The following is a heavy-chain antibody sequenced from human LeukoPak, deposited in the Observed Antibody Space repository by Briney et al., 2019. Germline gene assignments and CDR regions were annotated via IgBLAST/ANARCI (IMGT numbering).Heavy chain of an antibody. J-gene: IGHJ4*02. D-gene: IGHD3-22*01. CDR1: GFTLSSYG. CDR3: ARPISGSSGVSDY. V-gene: IGHV3-33*08. Sequence: GRSLRLSCAASGFTLSSYGMHWVRQAPGKGLEWVAFDGGNKYYTDSVKGRFTISRDNSRDTLYLQMNSLRAEDTAVYYCARPISGSSGVSDYWGQGTLVTVSS. CDR2: DGGNK.